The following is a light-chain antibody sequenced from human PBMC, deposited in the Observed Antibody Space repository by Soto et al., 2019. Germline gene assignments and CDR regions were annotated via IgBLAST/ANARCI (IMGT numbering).Light chain of an antibody. CDR3: SSYTGSSTRVV. J-gene: IGLJ2*01. CDR1: SSDGGGYNY. Sequence: QSALTQPASVSGSPGQSITISCTGTSSDGGGYNYVSWYQQHPGKAPKLMIYDVSNRPSGVSDRFSGSKSGNTASLIISGLQAEDEADYYCSSYTGSSTRVVFGGGTKLTVL. V-gene: IGLV2-14*03. CDR2: DVS.